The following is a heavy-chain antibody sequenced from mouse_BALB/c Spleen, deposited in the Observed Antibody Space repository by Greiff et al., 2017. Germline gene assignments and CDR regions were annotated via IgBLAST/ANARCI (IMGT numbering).Heavy chain of an antibody. CDR1: GYSITSDYA. J-gene: IGHJ4*01. D-gene: IGHD2-1*01. Sequence: EVKLVESGPGLVKPSQSLSLTCTVTGYSITSDYAWNWIRQFPGNKLEWMGYISYSGSTSYNPSLKSRISITRDTSKNQFFLQLNSVTTEDTATYYCATIYYGNYEGAMDYWGQGTSVTVSS. CDR2: ISYSGST. CDR3: ATIYYGNYEGAMDY. V-gene: IGHV3-2*02.